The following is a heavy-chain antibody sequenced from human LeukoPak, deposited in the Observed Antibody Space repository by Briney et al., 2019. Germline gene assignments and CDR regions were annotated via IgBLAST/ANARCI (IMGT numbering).Heavy chain of an antibody. CDR2: IDTAGDT. V-gene: IGHV3-13*01. CDR3: ARVLTVRSGGYDAFDI. J-gene: IGHJ3*02. D-gene: IGHD6-25*01. Sequence: PGGSLRLSCAASGFTFSSYAMSWVRQATGKGLEWVSAIDTAGDTYYPGSVKGRFTISRENAKNSLYLQMNSLRAGDTAVYYCARVLTVRSGGYDAFDIWGQGTMVTVSS. CDR1: GFTFSSYA.